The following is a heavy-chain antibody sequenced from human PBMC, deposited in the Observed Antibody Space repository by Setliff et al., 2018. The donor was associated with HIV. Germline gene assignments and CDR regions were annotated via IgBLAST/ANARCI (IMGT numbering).Heavy chain of an antibody. Sequence: TSETLSLTCTISGGSINSGNYYRSWIRQPAGKGLEWIGHVYTSGSTNYNPSLKSRITISVDTSKNQFSLKLSSVTAADTAVYYCARQAWHYDRDGYFIDYWGQGKLVTAPQ. D-gene: IGHD3-22*01. CDR1: GGSINSGNYY. CDR3: ARQAWHYDRDGYFIDY. V-gene: IGHV4-61*09. CDR2: VYTSGST. J-gene: IGHJ4*02.